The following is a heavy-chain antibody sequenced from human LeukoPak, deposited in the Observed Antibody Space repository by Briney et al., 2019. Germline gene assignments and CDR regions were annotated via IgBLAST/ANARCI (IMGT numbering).Heavy chain of an antibody. CDR2: INHSGST. Sequence: SETLSLTCAVYGGSFSGYYWSWIRQPPGKGLEWIGEINHSGSTNYNPSLKSRVTKSVDTSKNQFSLKLSSVTAADTAVYYCARGRGSSGSVGYYYYGMDVWGQGTTVTVSS. V-gene: IGHV4-34*01. CDR1: GGSFSGYY. CDR3: ARGRGSSGSVGYYYYGMDV. D-gene: IGHD6-19*01. J-gene: IGHJ6*02.